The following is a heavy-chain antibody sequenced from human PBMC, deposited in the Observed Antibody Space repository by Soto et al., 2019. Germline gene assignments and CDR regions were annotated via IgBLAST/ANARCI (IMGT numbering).Heavy chain of an antibody. Sequence: ASVKVSCKASGGTFSSYAISWVRQAPGQGLEWMGGIIPIFGTANYAQKFQGRVTITADESTSTAYMELSSLRSEDTAVYYCARVEPSEGDIVVVPADNWFDPWGQGTLATVSS. CDR3: ARVEPSEGDIVVVPADNWFDP. CDR1: GGTFSSYA. V-gene: IGHV1-69*13. D-gene: IGHD2-2*01. CDR2: IIPIFGTA. J-gene: IGHJ5*02.